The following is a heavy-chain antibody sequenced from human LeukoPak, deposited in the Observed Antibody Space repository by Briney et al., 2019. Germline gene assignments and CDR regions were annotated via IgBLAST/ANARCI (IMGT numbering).Heavy chain of an antibody. V-gene: IGHV1-18*01. Sequence: ASVKVSCKASGYTFSSYGINWVRQAPGQGLEWMGWISVSNNANTRYAQNFQGRLTMTIDTSTTTAYMELRSLRSDDTAVYYCSREFPFCGADCFSGVFDIWGQGTMVTVS. CDR2: ISVSNNANT. D-gene: IGHD2-21*02. CDR3: SREFPFCGADCFSGVFDI. CDR1: GYTFSSYG. J-gene: IGHJ3*02.